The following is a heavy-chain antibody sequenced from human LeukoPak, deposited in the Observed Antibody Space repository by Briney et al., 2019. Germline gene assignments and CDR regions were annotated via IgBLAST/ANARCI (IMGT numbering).Heavy chain of an antibody. CDR2: IYSDGST. J-gene: IGHJ4*02. D-gene: IGHD7-27*01. CDR1: GFTVSSNY. V-gene: IGHV3-53*01. Sequence: GGSLRLSCAASGFTVSSNYMSWVRQAPGKGLEWVSVIYSDGSTYYADSVKGRFTISRDNARNSLYLQMNSLRAEDTAVYYCGRGHWGLDSWGQGTLVSVSS. CDR3: GRGHWGLDS.